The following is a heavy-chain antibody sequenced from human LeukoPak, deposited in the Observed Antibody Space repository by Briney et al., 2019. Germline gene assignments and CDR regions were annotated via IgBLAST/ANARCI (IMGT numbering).Heavy chain of an antibody. V-gene: IGHV4-30-2*02. CDR3: ARATTKSGYGLDAFDI. J-gene: IGHJ3*02. D-gene: IGHD5-12*01. CDR1: GGSISSGGYS. Sequence: PSETLSLTCAVSGGSISSGGYSWSWIRQPPGKGLEWIGYIYHSGSTYYNPSLKSRVTISVDTSKNQFSLKLSSVTAADTAVYYCARATTKSGYGLDAFDIWGQGTMVTVSS. CDR2: IYHSGST.